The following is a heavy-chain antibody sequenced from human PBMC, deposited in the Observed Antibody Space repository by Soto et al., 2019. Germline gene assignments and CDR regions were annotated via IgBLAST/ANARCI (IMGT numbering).Heavy chain of an antibody. CDR1: GFTFSSYA. CDR3: ARGPSSQTRFDY. D-gene: IGHD2-2*01. CDR2: ISYDGSNK. J-gene: IGHJ4*02. V-gene: IGHV3-30-3*01. Sequence: GGSLRLSCAASGFTFSSYAMHWARQAPGKGLEWVAVISYDGSNKYYADSVKGRFTISRDNSKNTLYLQMNSLRAEDTAVYYCARGPSSQTRFDYWGQGTLVTVSS.